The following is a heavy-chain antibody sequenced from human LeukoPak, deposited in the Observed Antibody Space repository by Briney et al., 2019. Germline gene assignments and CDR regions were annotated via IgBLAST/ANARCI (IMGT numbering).Heavy chain of an antibody. CDR3: ARAEPEYSSGWYYFDY. D-gene: IGHD6-19*01. CDR1: GYTFTSYY. CDR2: INPSGGST. Sequence: AASVKVSCTASGYTFTSYYMHWVRQAPGQGLEWMGIINPSGGSTSYAQKFQGRVTMTRDTSTSTVYMELSSLRSEDTAVYYCARAEPEYSSGWYYFDYWGQGTLVTVSS. V-gene: IGHV1-46*01. J-gene: IGHJ4*02.